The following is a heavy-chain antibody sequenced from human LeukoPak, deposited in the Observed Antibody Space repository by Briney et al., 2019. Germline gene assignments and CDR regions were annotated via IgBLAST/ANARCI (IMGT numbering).Heavy chain of an antibody. CDR3: ARTAYYDFWSGYENFDY. CDR1: GGSISSYY. V-gene: IGHV4-59*01. D-gene: IGHD3-3*01. CDR2: IYYSGST. J-gene: IGHJ4*02. Sequence: SETLSLTCTVSGGSISSYYWSWIRQPPGKGLEWIGYIYYSGSTNYNPSLKSRVTISVDTSKNQFSLKLSSVTAADTAVYYCARTAYYDFWSGYENFDYWGQGTLVTVSS.